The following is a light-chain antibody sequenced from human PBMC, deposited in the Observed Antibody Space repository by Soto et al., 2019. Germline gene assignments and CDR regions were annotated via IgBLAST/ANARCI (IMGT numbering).Light chain of an antibody. CDR2: AAS. CDR1: QSIDSY. CDR3: QQSHSTPVT. J-gene: IGKJ1*01. Sequence: DIQMTQSPSSLSASVGDRVTIACRASQSIDSYLNWYQQKPGKAPKILIYAASSLQSGVPSRFSGSGSETDFTLTISSLQPDDSATYYCQQSHSTPVTFGQGTKVEIK. V-gene: IGKV1-39*01.